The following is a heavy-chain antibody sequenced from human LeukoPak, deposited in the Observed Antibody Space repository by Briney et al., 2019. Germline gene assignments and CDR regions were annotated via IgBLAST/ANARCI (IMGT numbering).Heavy chain of an antibody. CDR2: IYDSSST. CDR1: GGTIISNDLN. V-gene: IGHV4-30-4*08. Sequence: TLPLTCTASGGTIISNDLNWCGRRQPRGRGGEWVVYIYDSSSTYYNPSLQGRVTISVDKSKNQFSLKPSRVTAAEPAVYSCASDQYYESSGARIFDSWGRGTLVTVSS. CDR3: ASDQYYESSGARIFDS. D-gene: IGHD3-22*01. J-gene: IGHJ4*02.